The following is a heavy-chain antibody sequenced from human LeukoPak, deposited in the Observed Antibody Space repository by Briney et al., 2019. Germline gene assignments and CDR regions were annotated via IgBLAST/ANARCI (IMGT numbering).Heavy chain of an antibody. CDR2: IKQDGSEK. Sequence: GGSLRLSCAASGFTFSSYWMNWVRQAPGKGLEWVANIKQDGSEKDYVASVKGRFTISRDNAKNSLYLQMNSLRAEDTAVYFCARVSSLAVAGFFDYWGQGILVTVSS. J-gene: IGHJ4*02. CDR3: ARVSSLAVAGFFDY. CDR1: GFTFSSYW. V-gene: IGHV3-7*01. D-gene: IGHD6-19*01.